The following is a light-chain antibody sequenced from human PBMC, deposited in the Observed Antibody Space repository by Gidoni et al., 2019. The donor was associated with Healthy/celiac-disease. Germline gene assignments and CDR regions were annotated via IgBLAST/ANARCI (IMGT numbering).Light chain of an antibody. CDR2: EVS. J-gene: IGLJ2*01. CDR1: SSDVGGYNY. CDR3: SSYTSSSTLEVV. V-gene: IGLV2-14*01. Sequence: QSALTQPASVSGSPGQSLTIPCTGTSSDVGGYNYVPWYQQHPGKAPKRMIYEVSKRPSGGSNRFYGSKSGNTASLTISGLQAEDEADYYCSSYTSSSTLEVVFGGGTKLTVL.